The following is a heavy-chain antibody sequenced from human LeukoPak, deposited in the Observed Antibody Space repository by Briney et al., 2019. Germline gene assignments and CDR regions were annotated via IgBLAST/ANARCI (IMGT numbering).Heavy chain of an antibody. Sequence: PSETLSLTCAVSGGSISSSNWWSWVRQPPGKGLEWIGEIYHSGSTNYNPSLKSRVTISVDTSKNQFSLKLSSVTAADTAVYYCARGSPGYQLPGAFDYWGQGTLVTVSS. D-gene: IGHD2-2*01. J-gene: IGHJ4*02. CDR2: IYHSGST. V-gene: IGHV4-4*02. CDR1: GGSISSSNW. CDR3: ARGSPGYQLPGAFDY.